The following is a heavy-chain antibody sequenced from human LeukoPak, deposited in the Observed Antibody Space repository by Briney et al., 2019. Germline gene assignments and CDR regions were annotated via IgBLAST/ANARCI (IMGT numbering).Heavy chain of an antibody. J-gene: IGHJ4*02. V-gene: IGHV3-23*01. Sequence: PGGSLRLSCAASGFTFSSYAMSWVRQAPGKGLEWVSAISGSGGSTYYADSVKGRFTISRDNSKNTLYLQMNSLRAEDTAVYYCAKDLKRRYYYDSSGYYSSPPFDYWGQGTLVTVSS. CDR1: GFTFSSYA. CDR3: AKDLKRRYYYDSSGYYSSPPFDY. CDR2: ISGSGGST. D-gene: IGHD3-22*01.